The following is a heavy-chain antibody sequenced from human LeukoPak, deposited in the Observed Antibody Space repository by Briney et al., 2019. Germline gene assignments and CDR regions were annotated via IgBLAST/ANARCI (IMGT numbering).Heavy chain of an antibody. Sequence: PSETLSLTCAVYGGSFSGYYWSWIRQPSGKGLEWIGEINHSGSTNYNPSLKSRVTISVDTSKNQFSLKLSSVTAADTAVYYCARGGMGAPTWLDYWGQGTLVTVSS. D-gene: IGHD1-26*01. J-gene: IGHJ4*02. V-gene: IGHV4-34*01. CDR3: ARGGMGAPTWLDY. CDR2: INHSGST. CDR1: GGSFSGYY.